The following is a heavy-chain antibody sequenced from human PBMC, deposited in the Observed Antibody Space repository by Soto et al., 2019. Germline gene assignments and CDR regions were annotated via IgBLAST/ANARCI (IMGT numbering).Heavy chain of an antibody. D-gene: IGHD6-13*01. J-gene: IGHJ6*02. Sequence: SETLSLTCTVSGGSISSYYWSWIRQPPGKGLEWIGYIYYSGSTNYNPSLKSRVTISVDTSKNQFSLKLSSVTAADTAVYYCARDWGSSSWYRRDHYYGMDVWGQGTRVTVSS. V-gene: IGHV4-59*01. CDR3: ARDWGSSSWYRRDHYYGMDV. CDR2: IYYSGST. CDR1: GGSISSYY.